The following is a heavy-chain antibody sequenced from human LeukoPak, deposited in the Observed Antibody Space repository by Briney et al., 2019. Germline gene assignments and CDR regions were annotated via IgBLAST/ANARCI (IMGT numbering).Heavy chain of an antibody. CDR2: ISSSSSYI. D-gene: IGHD5-12*01. CDR1: GFAFNTYS. CDR3: ARGNPRGYSGYDTDY. Sequence: GGSLRLSCAASGFAFNTYSMIWVRQAPGKGLEWVSYISSSSSYIYYADSVEGRFTISRDNAKNSLYLQMNSLRAEDAAVYFCARGNPRGYSGYDTDYWGQGTLVTVSS. J-gene: IGHJ4*02. V-gene: IGHV3-21*01.